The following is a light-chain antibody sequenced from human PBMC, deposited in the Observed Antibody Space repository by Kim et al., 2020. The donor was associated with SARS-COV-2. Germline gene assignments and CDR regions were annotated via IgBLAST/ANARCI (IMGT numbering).Light chain of an antibody. CDR1: SSKIGSNT. CDR3: AAWDDSLNGWV. Sequence: GRTVTISCSGSSSKIGSNTVNWYQQLPGTAPKLLIYSNNQRLSGVPDRFSGSKSGTSASLAISGLQSEDEADYYCAAWDDSLNGWVFGGGTQLTVL. J-gene: IGLJ3*02. V-gene: IGLV1-44*01. CDR2: SNN.